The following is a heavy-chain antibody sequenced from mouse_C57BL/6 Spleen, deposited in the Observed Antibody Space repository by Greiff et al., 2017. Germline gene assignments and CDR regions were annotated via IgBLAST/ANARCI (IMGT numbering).Heavy chain of an antibody. CDR1: GYTFTSYW. CDR2: LDPSDSYT. Sequence: QVQLQQPGAELVMPGASVKLSCKASGYTFTSYWMHWVKQRPGQGLEWIGELDPSDSYTNYNQKFKGKSTLTVDKSSSTASMQLSSLTSEDSAVYYCARRDYDYDGCGYWGQGTTLSVSS. CDR3: ARRDYDYDGCGY. V-gene: IGHV1-69*01. J-gene: IGHJ2*01. D-gene: IGHD2-4*01.